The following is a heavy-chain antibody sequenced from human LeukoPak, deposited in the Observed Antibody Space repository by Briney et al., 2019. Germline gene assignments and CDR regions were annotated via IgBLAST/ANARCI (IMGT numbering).Heavy chain of an antibody. CDR3: ARASMVRGVDY. D-gene: IGHD3-10*01. J-gene: IGHJ4*02. Sequence: SEILSLTCTVSGGSISSYYWSWIRQPPGKGLEWIGYIYYSGSTNYNPSLKSRVTISVDTSKNQFSLKLSSVTAADTAVYYCARASMVRGVDYWGQGTLVTVSS. CDR1: GGSISSYY. V-gene: IGHV4-59*01. CDR2: IYYSGST.